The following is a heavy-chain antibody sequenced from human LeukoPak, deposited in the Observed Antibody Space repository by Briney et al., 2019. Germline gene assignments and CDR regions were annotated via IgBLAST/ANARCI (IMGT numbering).Heavy chain of an antibody. D-gene: IGHD4-23*01. CDR2: IIPIFGTA. CDR3: ARDARSDYGGNQTHSPDAFDI. Sequence: ASVKVSCKASGYTFTGYYMHWVRQAPGQGLEWMGGIIPIFGTANYAQKFQGRVTITADESTSTAYMELSSLRSEDTAVYYCARDARSDYGGNQTHSPDAFDIWGQGTMVTVSS. J-gene: IGHJ3*02. V-gene: IGHV1-69*13. CDR1: GYTFTGYY.